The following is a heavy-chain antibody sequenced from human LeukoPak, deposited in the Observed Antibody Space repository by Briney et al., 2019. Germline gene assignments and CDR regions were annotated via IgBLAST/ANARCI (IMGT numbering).Heavy chain of an antibody. CDR3: ARIPVAVAGTDWFDP. V-gene: IGHV1-18*01. J-gene: IGHJ5*02. D-gene: IGHD6-19*01. Sequence: ASVKVSCKASGYTFTSYSISWVRQAPGQGLEWMGWISAYNGNTNYAQKLQGRVTVTTDTSTSTAYMELRSLRSDDTAVYYCARIPVAVAGTDWFDPWGQGTLVTVSS. CDR1: GYTFTSYS. CDR2: ISAYNGNT.